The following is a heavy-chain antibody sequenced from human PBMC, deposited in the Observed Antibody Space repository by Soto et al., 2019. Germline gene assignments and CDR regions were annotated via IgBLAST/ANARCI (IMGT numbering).Heavy chain of an antibody. J-gene: IGHJ4*02. CDR3: VKTMGVPPPYSFDY. Sequence: PGGSLRLSCAVSGFTFSSSAMNWVRQAPGKGLEWVSVISGSGGSTYYADSVKGRFTTSRDNSKNTVYLQMNSLRAEDTAVYYCVKTMGVPPPYSFDYWGQGTLVTVSS. V-gene: IGHV3-23*01. CDR2: ISGSGGST. D-gene: IGHD1-26*01. CDR1: GFTFSSSA.